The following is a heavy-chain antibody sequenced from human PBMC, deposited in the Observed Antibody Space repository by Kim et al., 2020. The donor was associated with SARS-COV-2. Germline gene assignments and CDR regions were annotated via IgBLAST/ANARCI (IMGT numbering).Heavy chain of an antibody. CDR3: AKALGSSWYNFDY. V-gene: IGHV3-23*01. D-gene: IGHD6-13*01. Sequence: ADSVKGRFTISRDNSKNTLYLQMNSLRAEDTAVYYCAKALGSSWYNFDYWGQGTLVTVSS. J-gene: IGHJ4*02.